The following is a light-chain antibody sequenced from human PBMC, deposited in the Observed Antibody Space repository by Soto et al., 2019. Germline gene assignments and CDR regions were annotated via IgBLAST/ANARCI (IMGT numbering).Light chain of an antibody. CDR1: QSVSGY. CDR3: HQRSNGWT. V-gene: IGKV3-11*01. CDR2: DAS. J-gene: IGKJ1*01. Sequence: EIVLTQSPATLSLSPGERATLSCRASQSVSGYLAWYQQKPGQAPRLLINDASNRATGTPARFSGSGSGTEFPLTISILKPKNFEVFNCHQRSNGWTSVQGTKVDIK.